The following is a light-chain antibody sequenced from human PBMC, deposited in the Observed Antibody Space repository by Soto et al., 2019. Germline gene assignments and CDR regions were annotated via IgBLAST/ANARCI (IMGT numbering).Light chain of an antibody. J-gene: IGLJ1*01. CDR1: SSDVGAYNY. CDR3: CSYTTSSTYV. CDR2: DVS. V-gene: IGLV2-14*01. Sequence: SVLTQPASLSGSPGQSITISCPGNSSDVGAYNYVSWFQQHPGKAPKLMIYDVSNRPSGVSNRFSGSKSGNTASLTISGLQAEDEADYYCCSYTTSSTYVFGIGTKVTVL.